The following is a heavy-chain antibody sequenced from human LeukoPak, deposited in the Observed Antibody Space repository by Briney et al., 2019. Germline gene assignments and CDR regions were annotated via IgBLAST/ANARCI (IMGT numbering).Heavy chain of an antibody. J-gene: IGHJ4*02. V-gene: IGHV3-23*01. CDR3: AKVDVDIVATMMPSYYFDY. Sequence: GGSLRLSCAASGFTFSSYAMSWVRQAPGKGLEWASAISGSGGSTYYADSVKGRFTISRDNSKNTLYLQMNSLRAEDTAVYYCAKVDVDIVATMMPSYYFDYWGQGTLVTVSS. CDR2: ISGSGGST. D-gene: IGHD5-12*01. CDR1: GFTFSSYA.